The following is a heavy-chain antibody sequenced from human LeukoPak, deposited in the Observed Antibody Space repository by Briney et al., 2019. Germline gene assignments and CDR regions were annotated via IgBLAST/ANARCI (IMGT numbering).Heavy chain of an antibody. CDR1: GYSISSGYY. CDR2: IYHSGST. Sequence: KTSETLSLXCAVSGYSISSGYYWGWIRQPPGKGLEWIGSIYHSGSTYYNPSLKSRVTISVDTSKNQFSLKLSSVTAADTAVYYCARGGEQWLVYGFDYWGQGTLVTVSS. CDR3: ARGGEQWLVYGFDY. J-gene: IGHJ4*02. D-gene: IGHD6-19*01. V-gene: IGHV4-38-2*01.